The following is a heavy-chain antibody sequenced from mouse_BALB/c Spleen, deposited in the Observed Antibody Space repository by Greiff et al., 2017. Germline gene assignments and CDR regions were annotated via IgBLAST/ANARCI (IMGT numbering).Heavy chain of an antibody. CDR1: GFSLTGYG. J-gene: IGHJ4*01. CDR3: ARDGEVRYYAMDY. V-gene: IGHV2-6-7*01. CDR2: IWGDGST. Sequence: QVQLKQSGPGLVAPSQSLSITCTVSGFSLTGYGVNWVRQPPGKGLEWLGMIWGDGSTDYNSALKSRLSISKDNSKSQVFLKMNSLQTDDTARYYCARDGEVRYYAMDYWGQGTSVTVSS. D-gene: IGHD2-14*01.